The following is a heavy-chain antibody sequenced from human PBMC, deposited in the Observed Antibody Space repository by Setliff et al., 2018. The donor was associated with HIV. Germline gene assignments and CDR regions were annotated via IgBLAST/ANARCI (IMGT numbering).Heavy chain of an antibody. CDR2: VYHSGNS. V-gene: IGHV4-39*01. J-gene: IGHJ3*02. D-gene: IGHD1-26*01. CDR1: GGSIRSSTYC. Sequence: PSETLSLTCTASGGSIRSSTYCWGWIRQAPGRGLEWIGSVYHSGNSYYRPSLKSRVTMSVDTSKNQFSLKLSSVTVADTAMFYCARLYSGSYWGDDAFDIWG. CDR3: ARLYSGSYWGDDAFDI.